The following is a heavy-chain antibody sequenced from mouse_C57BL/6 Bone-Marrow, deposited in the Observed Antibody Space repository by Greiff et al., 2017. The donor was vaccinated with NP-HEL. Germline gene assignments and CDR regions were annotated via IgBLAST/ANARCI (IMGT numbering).Heavy chain of an antibody. Sequence: VQLKQSGGGLVKPGGSLKLSCAASGFTFSDYGMHWVRQAPEKGLEWVAYISSGSSTIYYADTVKGRFTISRDNAKNTLFLQMTRLRAEDAAMDYCARPYYGSSYGYFDVWGTGTTVTVSS. D-gene: IGHD1-1*01. J-gene: IGHJ1*03. CDR3: ARPYYGSSYGYFDV. V-gene: IGHV5-17*01. CDR2: ISSGSSTI. CDR1: GFTFSDYG.